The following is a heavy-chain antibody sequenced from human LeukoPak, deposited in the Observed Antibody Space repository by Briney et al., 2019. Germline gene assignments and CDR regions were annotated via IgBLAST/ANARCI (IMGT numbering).Heavy chain of an antibody. CDR2: MNPNSGNT. V-gene: IGHV1-8*01. J-gene: IGHJ6*03. CDR3: ARVHRGSGSYYLKSVGYYYYYMDV. Sequence: ASVKVSCKASGYTFTSYDINWVRQATGQGLEWMGWMNPNSGNTGYAQKFQGRVTMTRNTSISTAYMELSSLRSEDTAVYYCARVHRGSGSYYLKSVGYYYYYMDVWGKGTTVTISS. D-gene: IGHD3-10*01. CDR1: GYTFTSYD.